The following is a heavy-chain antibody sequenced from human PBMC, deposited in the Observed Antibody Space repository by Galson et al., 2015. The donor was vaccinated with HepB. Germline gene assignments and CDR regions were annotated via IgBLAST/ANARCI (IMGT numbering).Heavy chain of an antibody. CDR1: GYSFTSYW. D-gene: IGHD2-15*01. J-gene: IGHJ5*02. Sequence: QSGAEVKKPGESLKISCKGSGYSFTSYWIGWVRQMPGKGLEWMGRIDPSDSYTNYSPSFQGHVTISADKSISTAYLQWSSLKASDTAMYYCARAGDEGYCSGGSCYQNWFDPWGQGTLVTVSP. CDR2: IDPSDSYT. CDR3: ARAGDEGYCSGGSCYQNWFDP. V-gene: IGHV5-10-1*01.